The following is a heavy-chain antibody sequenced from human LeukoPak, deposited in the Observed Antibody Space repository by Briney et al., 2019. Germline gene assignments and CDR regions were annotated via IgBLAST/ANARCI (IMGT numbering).Heavy chain of an antibody. V-gene: IGHV3-21*01. CDR2: ISSSSSYI. D-gene: IGHD5-24*01. Sequence: GGSLGLSCAASGFTFSSYAMSWVRQAPGKGLEWVSSISSSSSYIYYADSVKGRFTISRDNAKNSLYLQMNSLRAEDTAVYYCAREPATILSPFDYWGQGTLVTVSS. CDR3: AREPATILSPFDY. CDR1: GFTFSSYA. J-gene: IGHJ4*02.